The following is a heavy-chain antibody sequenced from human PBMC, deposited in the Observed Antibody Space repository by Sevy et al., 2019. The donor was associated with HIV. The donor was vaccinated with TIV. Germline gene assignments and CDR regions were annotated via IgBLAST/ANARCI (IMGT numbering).Heavy chain of an antibody. CDR2: INAGNGNT. J-gene: IGHJ4*02. D-gene: IGHD4-17*01. CDR1: GYTFTSYA. Sequence: PSVKVSCKASGYTFTSYAMHWVRQAPGQRLEWMGWINAGNGNTKYSQKFQGRVTITRDTSASTAYMELSSLRSEDTAVYYCAVIPVNYGDYGGHFDYWGQGTLVTVSS. V-gene: IGHV1-3*01. CDR3: AVIPVNYGDYGGHFDY.